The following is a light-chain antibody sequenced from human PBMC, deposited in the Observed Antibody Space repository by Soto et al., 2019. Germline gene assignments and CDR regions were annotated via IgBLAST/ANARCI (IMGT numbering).Light chain of an antibody. Sequence: DIQMTQSPSSLSASVGDRVNMTCRASRSISRYLSWYQQKPGKAPNLLIYAASSLQSGVPSRFSGAGSGTDFTLKISRVEAEDVGLYYCMQAVQTPYTFGQGTKLEIK. J-gene: IGKJ2*01. CDR3: MQAVQTPYT. V-gene: IGKV1-39*01. CDR1: RSISRY. CDR2: AAS.